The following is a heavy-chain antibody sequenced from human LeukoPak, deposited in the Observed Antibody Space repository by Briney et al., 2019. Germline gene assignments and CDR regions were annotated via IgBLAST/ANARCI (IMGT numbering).Heavy chain of an antibody. CDR3: ARGTVTTWYYYYYYYMDV. Sequence: SETLSLTCTVSGGSISSGGYYWSWIRQHPGKGLEWIGYIYYSGSTYYNPSLKSRVTISVDTSKNQFSLKLSSVTAADTAVYYCARGTVTTWYYYYYYYMDVWGKGTTVTVSS. CDR1: GGSISSGGYY. D-gene: IGHD4-11*01. J-gene: IGHJ6*03. CDR2: IYYSGST. V-gene: IGHV4-31*03.